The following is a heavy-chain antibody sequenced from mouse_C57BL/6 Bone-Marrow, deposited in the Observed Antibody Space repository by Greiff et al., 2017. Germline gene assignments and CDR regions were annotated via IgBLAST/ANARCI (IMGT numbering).Heavy chain of an antibody. CDR2: IYPGSGST. J-gene: IGHJ3*01. Sequence: QVQLQQPGAELVKPGASVKMSCKASGYTFTSYWITWVKQRPGQGLEWIGDIYPGSGSTNYNEKFKSKATLTVDKSSSTAYMQLSSLTSEDSAVYYCAREAWFAYWGPGTLVTVSA. V-gene: IGHV1-55*01. CDR1: GYTFTSYW. CDR3: AREAWFAY.